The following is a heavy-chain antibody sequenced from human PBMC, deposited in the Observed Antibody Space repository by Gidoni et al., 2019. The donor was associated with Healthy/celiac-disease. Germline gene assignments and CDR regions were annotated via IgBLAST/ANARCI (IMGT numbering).Heavy chain of an antibody. J-gene: IGHJ3*02. CDR1: GGSISSSSYY. D-gene: IGHD2-2*02. Sequence: QLQLQESGPGLVTPSETLSLTCTVSGGSISSSSYYWGWIRQPPGKGLEWIGSIYYSGSTYYNPSLKSRVTISVDTSKNQFSLKLSSVTAADTAVYYCASPLGKVYQLLYSLGDASD. CDR3: ASPLGKVYQLLYSLGDASD. V-gene: IGHV4-39*01. CDR2: IYYSGST.